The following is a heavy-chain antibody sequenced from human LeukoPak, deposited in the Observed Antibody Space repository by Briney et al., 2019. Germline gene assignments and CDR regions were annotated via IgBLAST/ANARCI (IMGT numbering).Heavy chain of an antibody. Sequence: SETLSLTCAVYGGSFSGYYWSWIRQPPGKGLEWIGEINHSGSTNYNPSLKSRVTISVDTSKNQFSLKLSSVTAADTAVYYCASELLHCSGGSCYSHSAFDIWGQGTMVTVSS. J-gene: IGHJ3*02. CDR2: INHSGST. V-gene: IGHV4-34*01. CDR1: GGSFSGYY. CDR3: ASELLHCSGGSCYSHSAFDI. D-gene: IGHD2-15*01.